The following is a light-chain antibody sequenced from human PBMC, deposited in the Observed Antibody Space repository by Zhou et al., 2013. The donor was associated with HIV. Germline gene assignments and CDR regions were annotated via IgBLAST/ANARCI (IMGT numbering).Light chain of an antibody. CDR2: GAS. CDR1: QSVDTY. CDR3: QQYGSSPQNS. J-gene: IGKJ2*03. V-gene: IGKV3-20*01. Sequence: EVLMTQSPVTLSVSPGGRATLSCRASQSVDTYLAWYQQRPGQPPRLLIYGASSRAPGIPDRFSGSGSGTDFTLTIRRLEPEDFAVYYCQQYGSSPQNSFGQGTKLEIK.